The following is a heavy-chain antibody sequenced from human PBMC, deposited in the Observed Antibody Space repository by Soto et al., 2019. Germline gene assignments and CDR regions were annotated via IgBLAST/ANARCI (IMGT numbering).Heavy chain of an antibody. CDR1: GYTFTDYY. CDR2: LAPLSGKS. V-gene: IGHV1-46*01. CDR3: AREMITIREVHFDY. Sequence: ASVKVSCKASGYTFTDYYIHWVRQAPGQGLEWMGILAPLSGKSNYAQRFQDRVTFTRDTSTNTVYLDLTSLRSDDTAVHYCAREMITIREVHFDYWGQGTLVTVSS. D-gene: IGHD3-16*01. J-gene: IGHJ4*02.